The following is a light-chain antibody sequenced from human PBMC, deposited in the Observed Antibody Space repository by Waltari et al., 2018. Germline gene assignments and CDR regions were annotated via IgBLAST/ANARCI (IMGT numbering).Light chain of an antibody. CDR3: HVWDTSSDSQI. CDR2: DDS. J-gene: IGLJ2*01. V-gene: IGLV3-21*02. Sequence: SYVLTQPTSVSVAPGQTAKITCGGNNIGSKNVHWYQQRQGPAPVRVVHDDSERPSGTPGRFSGSNSRNTATLTVHRVEAGDEADYYWHVWDTSSDSQIFGGGTKLTVL. CDR1: NIGSKN.